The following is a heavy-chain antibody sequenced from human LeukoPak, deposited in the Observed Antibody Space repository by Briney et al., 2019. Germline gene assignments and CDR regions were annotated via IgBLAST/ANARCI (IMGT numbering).Heavy chain of an antibody. D-gene: IGHD5-24*01. Sequence: SETLSLTCCVHGGSFSHYYRSWIRQSPGKGLEWIGEIHPSGDTNYNPSFKSRVTISVDTSKNQFSLKLTSVTAADTAVYYCARGEDRYKQGYWGQGTLVTVSS. CDR1: GGSFSHYY. CDR3: ARGEDRYKQGY. V-gene: IGHV4-34*01. J-gene: IGHJ4*02. CDR2: IHPSGDT.